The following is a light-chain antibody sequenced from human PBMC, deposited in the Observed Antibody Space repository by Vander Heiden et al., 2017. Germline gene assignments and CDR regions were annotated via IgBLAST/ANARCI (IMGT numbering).Light chain of an antibody. CDR1: QDISNY. CDR2: DAS. V-gene: IGKV1-33*01. CDR3: QRYDNLPIT. J-gene: IGKJ3*01. Sequence: DIQMTQSPSSLSASVGDRVTITCQASQDISNYLNWYQQKPGKAPKLLIYDASNLETGVPSRFSGSGSGTDFTFTISSLQPEDIATYYCQRYDNLPITFGPGTKVEIK.